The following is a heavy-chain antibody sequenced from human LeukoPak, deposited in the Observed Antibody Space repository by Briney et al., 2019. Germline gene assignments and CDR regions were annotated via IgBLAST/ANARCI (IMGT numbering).Heavy chain of an antibody. CDR1: GYTFTDYY. D-gene: IGHD3-16*01. J-gene: IGHJ4*02. CDR3: ATDPPLSPLGGRLQVDY. CDR2: VDPEDGET. V-gene: IGHV1-69-2*01. Sequence: ASVKISCKVSGYTFTDYYMHWVQQAPGKGLEWMGLVDPEDGETIYAEKFQGRVTITTDTSTDTAYMELSSLRYEDTAVYYCATDPPLSPLGGRLQVDYWGQGTLVSVSS.